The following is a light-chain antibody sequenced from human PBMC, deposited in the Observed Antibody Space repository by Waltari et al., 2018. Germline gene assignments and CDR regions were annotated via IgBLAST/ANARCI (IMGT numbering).Light chain of an antibody. CDR3: QQYYSIPYT. CDR1: QNIFYNPNNKHN. CDR2: WAS. Sequence: DIVMTQSPDSLAVSLGERAPINCKSSQNIFYNPNNKHNLTWYQQKPGQSPKLLIYWASTRESGVPDRFSGSGSGTDFTLTISSLQAEDVAVYFCQQYYSIPYTFGQGTKVEIK. V-gene: IGKV4-1*01. J-gene: IGKJ2*01.